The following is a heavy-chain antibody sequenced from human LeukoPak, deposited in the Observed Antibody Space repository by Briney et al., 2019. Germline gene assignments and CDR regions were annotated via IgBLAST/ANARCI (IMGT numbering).Heavy chain of an antibody. Sequence: GGSLRLSCAASGFTFSHFGMHWVRQAPGKGLEWVAFIRYDGSNKYYADSVKGRFTISRDNSKNTLYLQMNSLRAEDTAIYYCAKDRSYYGSGSYVFDYWGQGTLVTVSS. CDR1: GFTFSHFG. CDR2: IRYDGSNK. CDR3: AKDRSYYGSGSYVFDY. D-gene: IGHD3-10*01. V-gene: IGHV3-30*02. J-gene: IGHJ4*02.